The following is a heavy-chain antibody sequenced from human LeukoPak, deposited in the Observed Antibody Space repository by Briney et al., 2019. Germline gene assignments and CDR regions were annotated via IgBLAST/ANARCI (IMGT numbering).Heavy chain of an antibody. CDR1: GASITSGGYY. Sequence: PSQTLSLTCTVSGASITSGGYYWSWIRQHPQRGLEWIGYLYYTGSSFYNPSLKSRVTISVDTSENQFSLDLNSVTAADTAVYYCATKPGYCSGGSCYSQNGNWFDPWGQGTLVTVSS. CDR2: LYYTGSS. CDR3: ATKPGYCSGGSCYSQNGNWFDP. J-gene: IGHJ5*02. V-gene: IGHV4-31*03. D-gene: IGHD2-15*01.